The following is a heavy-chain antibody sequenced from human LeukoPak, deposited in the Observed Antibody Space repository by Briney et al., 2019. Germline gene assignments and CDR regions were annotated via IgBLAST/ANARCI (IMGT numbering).Heavy chain of an antibody. Sequence: GGSLRLSCVASGFTFSTYTMNWVRQAPGKGLEWVSCISSSSDYKYYADSVKGRFTISRDNAKNSLYLQMNSLRAEDTALYYCAAKVLGYWGQGTLVTVSS. CDR1: GFTFSTYT. J-gene: IGHJ4*02. CDR3: AAKVLGY. D-gene: IGHD1-14*01. V-gene: IGHV3-21*04. CDR2: ISSSSDYK.